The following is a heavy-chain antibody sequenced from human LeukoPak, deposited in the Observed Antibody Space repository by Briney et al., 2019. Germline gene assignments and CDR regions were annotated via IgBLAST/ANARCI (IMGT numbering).Heavy chain of an antibody. V-gene: IGHV1-2*02. CDR2: INPNSGGT. CDR3: ARADGYNPFDY. J-gene: IGHJ4*02. D-gene: IGHD5-24*01. CDR1: GYTFTGYY. Sequence: ASVKVSCKASGYTFTGYYMHWVRQAPGQGLEWMGWINPNSGGTNYAQKFQGRVTMTRDTSISTAYMELRSLRSDDTAVYYCARADGYNPFDYWGQGTLVTVSS.